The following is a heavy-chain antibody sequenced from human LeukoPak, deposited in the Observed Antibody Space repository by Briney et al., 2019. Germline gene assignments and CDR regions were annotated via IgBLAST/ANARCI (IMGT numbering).Heavy chain of an antibody. CDR2: VKSKGDGGTT. V-gene: IGHV3-15*07. CDR3: AASSGTEGGFDI. J-gene: IGHJ3*02. D-gene: IGHD1-26*01. CDR1: GFTFRNAW. Sequence: GGSLRLSCAASGFTFRNAWMNWVRQAPGKGLEWVGRVKSKGDGGTTDYAAPVKGRFTISRDDSKNTLYLQVNTLKTEDTAVYYCAASSGTEGGFDIWGLGTMVIVSS.